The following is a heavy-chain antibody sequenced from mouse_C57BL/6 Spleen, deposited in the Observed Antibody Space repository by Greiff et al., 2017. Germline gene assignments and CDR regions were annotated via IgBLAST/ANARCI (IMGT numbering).Heavy chain of an antibody. D-gene: IGHD1-1*01. CDR1: GFSLTSYG. CDR3: ARRGITTVVGPDYAMDY. Sequence: VQLQQSGPGLVQPSQSLSITCTVSGFSLTSYGVHWVRQSPGKGLEWLGGIWSGGSTDYNAAFISRLSISKDNSKSQVFFKMNSLQADDTDIYDCARRGITTVVGPDYAMDYWGQGTSVTVSA. CDR2: IWSGGST. J-gene: IGHJ4*01. V-gene: IGHV2-2*01.